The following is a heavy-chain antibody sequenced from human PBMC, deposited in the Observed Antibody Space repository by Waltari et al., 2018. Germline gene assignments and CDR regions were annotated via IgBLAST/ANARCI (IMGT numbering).Heavy chain of an antibody. CDR3: ASLTTVTTDFDY. Sequence: QLQLQESGPGLVKPSETLSLTCTVSGGYISSSSYYWGWIRQPPGKGLEWIGSIYYSWSTYYNPSLKSRVTISVDTSKNQFSLKLSSVTAADTAVYYCASLTTVTTDFDYWGQGTLVTVSS. V-gene: IGHV4-39*07. CDR2: IYYSWST. J-gene: IGHJ4*02. CDR1: GGYISSSSYY. D-gene: IGHD4-17*01.